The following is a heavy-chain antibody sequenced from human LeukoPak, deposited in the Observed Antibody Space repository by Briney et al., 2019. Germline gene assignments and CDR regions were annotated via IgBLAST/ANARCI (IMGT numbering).Heavy chain of an antibody. D-gene: IGHD1-26*01. Sequence: HSGGSLRLSCAASGFTFSSYAMSWVRQAPGKGLEWVSAISGSGGSTYYADSVKGRFTISRDNSKNTLYLQMNSLRAEDTAVYYCAKEGHHGWELLILAYFDYWGQGTLVTVSS. CDR3: AKEGHHGWELLILAYFDY. CDR1: GFTFSSYA. CDR2: ISGSGGST. J-gene: IGHJ4*02. V-gene: IGHV3-23*01.